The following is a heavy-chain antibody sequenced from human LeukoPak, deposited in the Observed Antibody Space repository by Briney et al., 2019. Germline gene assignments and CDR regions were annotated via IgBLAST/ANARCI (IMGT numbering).Heavy chain of an antibody. CDR3: ARDGTDDYGKGNWFDP. D-gene: IGHD4-17*01. CDR1: GYTFTSYY. J-gene: IGHJ5*02. CDR2: INPSGGST. Sequence: ASVKVSCKASGYTFTSYYMHWVRQAPGQGLEWMGIINPSGGSTSYAQKFQGRVTMTRDTSTSTVYMELSSLRSEDTAVYYCARDGTDDYGKGNWFDPWGQGTLVTVSS. V-gene: IGHV1-46*01.